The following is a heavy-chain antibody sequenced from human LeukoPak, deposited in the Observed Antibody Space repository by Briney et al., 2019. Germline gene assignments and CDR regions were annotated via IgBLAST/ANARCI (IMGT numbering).Heavy chain of an antibody. V-gene: IGHV3-66*01. J-gene: IGHJ6*02. D-gene: IGHD4-17*01. CDR3: TRTYGDYDYYYGMDV. CDR2: ANSGGST. CDR1: GFIVNDNY. Sequence: GGSLRLSCAASGFIVNDNYMAWVRQAPGKGLEWVSVANSGGSTSYADSVEDRFTISRDNSKNTLFLQMNSLRAEDTALYYCTRTYGDYDYYYGMDVWGQGTTVTVSS.